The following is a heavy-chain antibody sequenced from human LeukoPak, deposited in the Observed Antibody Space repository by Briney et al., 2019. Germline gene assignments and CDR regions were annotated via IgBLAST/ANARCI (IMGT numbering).Heavy chain of an antibody. CDR2: INWNSGNI. CDR1: GFTFDDYA. D-gene: IGHD6-13*01. CDR3: AKDRTGSWLSPNFDY. Sequence: LTGGSLRLSCAASGFTFDDYAMHWVRQAPGKGLEWVSGINWNSGNIGYADSVKGRFTISRDNAKNSLYLQMNSLRAEDTALYYCAKDRTGSWLSPNFDYWGQGTLVTVSS. J-gene: IGHJ4*02. V-gene: IGHV3-9*01.